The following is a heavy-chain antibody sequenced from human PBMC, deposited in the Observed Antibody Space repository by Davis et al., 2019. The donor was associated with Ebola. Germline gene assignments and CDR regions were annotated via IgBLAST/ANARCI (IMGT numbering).Heavy chain of an antibody. J-gene: IGHJ5*02. CDR2: IYYSGST. CDR3: ARTLPGRIVVVPAAFNWFDP. Sequence: SETLSLTCAVSGGSISSGDYSWSWIRQPPGKGLEWIGYIYYSGSTYYNPSLKSRVTISVDRSKNQFSLKLSSVTAVDTAVYYCARTLPGRIVVVPAAFNWFDPWGQGTLVTVSS. D-gene: IGHD2-2*01. CDR1: GGSISSGDYS. V-gene: IGHV4-30-2*01.